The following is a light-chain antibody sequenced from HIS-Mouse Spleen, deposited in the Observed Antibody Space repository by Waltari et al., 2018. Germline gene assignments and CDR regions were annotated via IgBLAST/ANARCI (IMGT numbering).Light chain of an antibody. CDR1: NIGSKS. V-gene: IGLV3-21*03. J-gene: IGLJ2*01. CDR2: DDS. Sequence: SYVLTQPPSVSVAPGKTARITCWGNNIGSKSVPWYQQKPGQATVPVVYDDSDRPSGIPERFSGSNSGNTATLTISRVEAGDEADYYCQVWDSSSDHVVFGGGTKLTVL. CDR3: QVWDSSSDHVV.